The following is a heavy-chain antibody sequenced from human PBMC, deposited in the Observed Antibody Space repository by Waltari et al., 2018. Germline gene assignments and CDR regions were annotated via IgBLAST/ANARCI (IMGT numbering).Heavy chain of an antibody. J-gene: IGHJ3*02. CDR3: ARGPIYVAFDI. V-gene: IGHV4-34*01. D-gene: IGHD3-16*01. CDR1: GGSFSGYY. Sequence: QVQLQQWGAGLLKPSETLSLTCAVYGGSFSGYYWSWIRQPPGKGLEWIGKINHSGSTNYNPSLRGRVTISVDTSKNQFSLKLSSVTAADTAVYYCARGPIYVAFDIWGQGTMVTVSS. CDR2: INHSGST.